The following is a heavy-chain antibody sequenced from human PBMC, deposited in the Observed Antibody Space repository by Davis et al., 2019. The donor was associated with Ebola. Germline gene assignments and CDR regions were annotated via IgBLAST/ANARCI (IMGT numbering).Heavy chain of an antibody. CDR3: ARSLTALVGAARRYYYYGMDV. CDR1: GFTFSSYS. D-gene: IGHD1-26*01. V-gene: IGHV3-21*04. Sequence: GGSLRLSCAASGFTFSSYSMNWVRQAPGKGLEWVSSISSSSSYIYYADSVKGRFTISRDNAKNSLYLQMNSLRAEDTAVYYCARSLTALVGAARRYYYYGMDVWGQGTTVTVSS. J-gene: IGHJ6*02. CDR2: ISSSSSYI.